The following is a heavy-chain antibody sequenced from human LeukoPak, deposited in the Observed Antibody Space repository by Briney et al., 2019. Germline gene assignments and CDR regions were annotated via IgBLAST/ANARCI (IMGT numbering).Heavy chain of an antibody. J-gene: IGHJ4*02. D-gene: IGHD2-21*01. Sequence: GASVKASCKASGYTFTGYYMHWVRQAPGQGLEWMGWINPNSGGTNYAQKFQGRVTMTRDTSISTAYMELSRLRSDDTAVYYCARDVWSSTYYFDYWGQGTLVTVSS. CDR2: INPNSGGT. CDR1: GYTFTGYY. V-gene: IGHV1-2*02. CDR3: ARDVWSSTYYFDY.